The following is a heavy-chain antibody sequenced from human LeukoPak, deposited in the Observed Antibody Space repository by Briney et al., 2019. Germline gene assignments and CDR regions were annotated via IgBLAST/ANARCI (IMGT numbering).Heavy chain of an antibody. D-gene: IGHD5-24*01. CDR1: GFIFSTYN. CDR3: ARSRGYYYYYYMDV. V-gene: IGHV3-21*04. CDR2: ITSSSSHT. Sequence: GGSLRLSCSASGFIFSTYNMNWVRQAPGKALEWVSSITSSSSHTYYADSVKGRYTVSRDNAKNSLYLQMDSLRAEDTALYYCARSRGYYYYYYMDVWGKGTTVTVSS. J-gene: IGHJ6*03.